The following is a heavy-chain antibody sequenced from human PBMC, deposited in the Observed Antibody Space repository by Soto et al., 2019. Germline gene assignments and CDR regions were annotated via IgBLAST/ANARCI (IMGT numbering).Heavy chain of an antibody. J-gene: IGHJ4*02. D-gene: IGHD1-26*01. Sequence: QVQLVQSGAEVKKPGASVKVSCKASGYTFTSYGISWVRPAPGQGLEWMGWISSYNGNPNYAQKLQGRGTMTTDTSTSTAYMELRSLRSDDTAVYYCARDFGGLVGATKDYWGQGTLVTVSS. CDR3: ARDFGGLVGATKDY. V-gene: IGHV1-18*01. CDR2: ISSYNGNP. CDR1: GYTFTSYG.